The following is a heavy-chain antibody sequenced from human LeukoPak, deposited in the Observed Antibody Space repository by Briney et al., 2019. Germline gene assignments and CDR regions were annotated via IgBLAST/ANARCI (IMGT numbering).Heavy chain of an antibody. J-gene: IGHJ4*02. V-gene: IGHV4-4*07. CDR2: IYTSGST. CDR1: GGSISSYY. Sequence: SETLSLTCTVSGGSISSYYWSWIRQPAWKGLEWIGRIYTSGSTNYNPSLKSRVTMSVDTSKNQFSLKLSSVTAADTAVYYCARDQGSYDSSGYPFDYWGQGTLVTVSS. D-gene: IGHD3-22*01. CDR3: ARDQGSYDSSGYPFDY.